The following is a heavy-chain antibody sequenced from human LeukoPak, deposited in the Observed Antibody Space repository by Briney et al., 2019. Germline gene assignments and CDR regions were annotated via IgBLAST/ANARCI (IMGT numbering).Heavy chain of an antibody. V-gene: IGHV1-3*01. Sequence: ASVKVSCKGSGYTFTNYAIHWVRQAPGQSLKWLGWINPGNGDTKYSQDFQGRVTINTDTSAATAYVELNSLTSEDTAVYYCARDRWHCRVNCDSVYALDVWGQGTTVTVSS. J-gene: IGHJ6*02. CDR2: INPGNGDT. CDR1: GYTFTNYA. CDR3: ARDRWHCRVNCDSVYALDV. D-gene: IGHD2-15*01.